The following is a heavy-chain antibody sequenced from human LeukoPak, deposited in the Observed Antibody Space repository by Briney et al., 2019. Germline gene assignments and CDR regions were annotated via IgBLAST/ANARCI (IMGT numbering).Heavy chain of an antibody. D-gene: IGHD2-2*01. CDR1: GFTFDDYA. V-gene: IGHV3-9*01. CDR2: ISWNSGSI. CDR3: ASCSSTNCY. J-gene: IGHJ4*02. Sequence: GGSPRLSCAASGFTFDDYAMHWVRQAPGKGLEWVSGISWNSGSIGYADSVKGRFTISRDNAKNSLYLQMNSLRAEDTAVYYCASCSSTNCYWGQGTLVTVSS.